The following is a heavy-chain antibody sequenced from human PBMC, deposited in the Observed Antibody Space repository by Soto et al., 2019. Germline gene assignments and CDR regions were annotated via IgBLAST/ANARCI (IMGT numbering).Heavy chain of an antibody. CDR1: GGSISSDNW. J-gene: IGHJ4*02. CDR2: IHDSGST. D-gene: IGHD6-13*01. V-gene: IGHV4-4*02. Sequence: QVQLQESGPGLVRPSGTVSLTCAVSGGSISSDNWWSWVRQPPGKGLEWIGEIHDSGSTNYNPSLKSRVTMSVVPSKNLFSLTLNSVTAEYTACYYCARDQGSHPGDWGQGTLVSVSS. CDR3: ARDQGSHPGD.